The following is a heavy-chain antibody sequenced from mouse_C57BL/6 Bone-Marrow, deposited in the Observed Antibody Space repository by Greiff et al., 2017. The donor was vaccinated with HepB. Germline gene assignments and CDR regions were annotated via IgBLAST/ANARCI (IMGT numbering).Heavy chain of an antibody. V-gene: IGHV3-8*01. J-gene: IGHJ1*03. D-gene: IGHD1-1*01. CDR3: ARGGYYYGSSHWYFDV. CDR2: ISYSGST. CDR1: GYSITSDY. Sequence: EVKVVESGPGLAKPSQTLSLTCSVTGYSITSDYWNWIRKFPGNKLEYMGYISYSGSTYYNPSLKSRISITRDTSKNQYYLQLNSVTTEDTATYYCARGGYYYGSSHWYFDVWGTGTTVTVSS.